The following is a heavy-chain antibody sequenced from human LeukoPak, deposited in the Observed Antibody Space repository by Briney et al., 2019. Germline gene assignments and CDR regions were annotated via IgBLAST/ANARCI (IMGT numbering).Heavy chain of an antibody. CDR1: GGSFSGYY. CDR2: INHSGST. Sequence: SETLSLTCAVYGGSFSGYYWSWIRQPPGKGLEWIGEINHSGSTNYNPSLKSRVTISVDTSKNQFSLKLSSVTAADTAVYYCARPVSWYVGNDAFDIWGQGTMVTVSS. V-gene: IGHV4-34*01. D-gene: IGHD6-13*01. CDR3: ARPVSWYVGNDAFDI. J-gene: IGHJ3*02.